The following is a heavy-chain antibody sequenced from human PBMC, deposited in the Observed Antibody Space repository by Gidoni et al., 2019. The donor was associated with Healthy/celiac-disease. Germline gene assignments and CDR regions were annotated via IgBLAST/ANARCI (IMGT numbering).Heavy chain of an antibody. CDR3: AGGGPLSWNPDY. V-gene: IGHV1-69*01. D-gene: IGHD1-1*01. CDR1: GRTFSSYA. Sequence: PLVQSGAEVKTPVSSAKLSCKVSGRTFSSYATSRVRPAPGQGLEWMEGITPIFGTANYAQKFQGRGTITADESTSTAYMELSSLRTEDTAVYYCAGGGPLSWNPDYWGQGALGTVSS. CDR2: ITPIFGTA. J-gene: IGHJ4*02.